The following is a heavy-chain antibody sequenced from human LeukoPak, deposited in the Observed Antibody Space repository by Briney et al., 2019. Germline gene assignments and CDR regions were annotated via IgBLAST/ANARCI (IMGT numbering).Heavy chain of an antibody. CDR3: ARDRTFYYGSGSYHYYYGMDV. CDR1: GFTFSSDY. CDR2: IYSGGST. V-gene: IGHV3-53*01. J-gene: IGHJ6*02. Sequence: GGSLRLSCAASGFTFSSDYMSWVRQARGKGLEWVSVIYSGGSTYYTDSVKGRFTISRDNSKNTLYLQMNSLRAEDTAVYYCARDRTFYYGSGSYHYYYGMDVWGQGTMVTVSS. D-gene: IGHD3-10*01.